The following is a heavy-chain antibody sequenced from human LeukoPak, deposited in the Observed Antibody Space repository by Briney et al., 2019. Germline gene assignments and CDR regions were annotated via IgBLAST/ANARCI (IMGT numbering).Heavy chain of an antibody. Sequence: GGSLRLSCAASGFTFSSYSMNWVRQAPGKGLEWVSSISSSSSYIYYADSVKGRFTISRDNAKSSLYLQMNSLRAEDTAVYYCATAPGANYDILTGFRWDAFDIWGQGTMVTVSS. CDR2: ISSSSSYI. D-gene: IGHD3-9*01. CDR3: ATAPGANYDILTGFRWDAFDI. CDR1: GFTFSSYS. V-gene: IGHV3-21*01. J-gene: IGHJ3*02.